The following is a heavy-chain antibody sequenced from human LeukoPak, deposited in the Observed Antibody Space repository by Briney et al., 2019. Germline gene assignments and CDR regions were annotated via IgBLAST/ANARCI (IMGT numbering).Heavy chain of an antibody. CDR2: IYYSGST. Sequence: VKPSETLSLTCTVSGGSISSYYWSWIRRPPGKGLEWIGYIYYSGSTNYNPSLKSRVTISVDTSKNQFSLKLSSVTAADTAVYYRARGLGRGYYMYYFDYWGQGTLVTVSS. CDR3: ARGLGRGYYMYYFDY. D-gene: IGHD3-22*01. J-gene: IGHJ4*02. V-gene: IGHV4-59*01. CDR1: GGSISSYY.